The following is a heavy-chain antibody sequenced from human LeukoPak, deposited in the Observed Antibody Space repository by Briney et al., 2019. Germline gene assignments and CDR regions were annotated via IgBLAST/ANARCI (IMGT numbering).Heavy chain of an antibody. Sequence: GRSLKLSCAASGFTFSNYGMHWVRQAPGKGLEWVAVISFDGSNKYYADSVKGRFTISRDNAKNTLNLQMNSLRAEDTAVYYCARDLGQYYDTSDNWFDPWGQGTLVTVSS. CDR2: ISFDGSNK. CDR1: GFTFSNYG. CDR3: ARDLGQYYDTSDNWFDP. J-gene: IGHJ5*02. V-gene: IGHV3-30*03. D-gene: IGHD3-22*01.